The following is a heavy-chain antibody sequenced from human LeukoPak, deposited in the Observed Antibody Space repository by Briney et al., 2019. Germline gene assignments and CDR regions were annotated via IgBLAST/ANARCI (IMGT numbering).Heavy chain of an antibody. Sequence: PGGSLRLSCAASGFTFGSYGMHWVRQAPGKGLEWVAVISYDGSNKYYADSVKGRFTISRDNSKNTLYLQMNSLRAEDTAVYYCAKDQPRNSYYYYGMDVWGKGTTVTVSS. V-gene: IGHV3-30*18. CDR3: AKDQPRNSYYYYGMDV. CDR2: ISYDGSNK. J-gene: IGHJ6*04. CDR1: GFTFGSYG. D-gene: IGHD1-7*01.